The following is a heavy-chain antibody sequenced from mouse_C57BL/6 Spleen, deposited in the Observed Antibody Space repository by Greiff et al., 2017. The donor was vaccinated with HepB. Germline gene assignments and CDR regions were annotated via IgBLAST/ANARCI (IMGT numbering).Heavy chain of an antibody. V-gene: IGHV1-50*01. D-gene: IGHD1-1*01. J-gene: IGHJ2*01. Sequence: QVQLQRSGAELVKPGASVKLSCKASGYTFTSYCMQWVKQRPGQGLEWIGEIDPSDSYTNYNQKFKGKATLTVDTSSSTAYMQLSSLTSEDSAVYYCAERYGSSSDYWGQGTTLTVSS. CDR2: IDPSDSYT. CDR1: GYTFTSYC. CDR3: AERYGSSSDY.